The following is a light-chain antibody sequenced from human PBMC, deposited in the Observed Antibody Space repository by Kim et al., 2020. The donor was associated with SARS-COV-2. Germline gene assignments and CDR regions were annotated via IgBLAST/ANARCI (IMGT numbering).Light chain of an antibody. CDR3: QQYYSSPYT. Sequence: DIVMTQSPDSLPVSLGERATINCKSSQSVLYTSNNKNNLAWYQQKPGQPPKLLIYWASTRQSGVPDRFSGSGSGTDFTLTISSLQAEDVAVYYCQQYYSSPYTFGQGTNLEI. V-gene: IGKV4-1*01. CDR1: QSVLYTSNNKNN. J-gene: IGKJ2*01. CDR2: WAS.